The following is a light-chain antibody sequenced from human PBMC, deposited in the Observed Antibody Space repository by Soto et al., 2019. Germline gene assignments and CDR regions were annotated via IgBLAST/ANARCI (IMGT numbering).Light chain of an antibody. CDR2: LAS. J-gene: IGKJ4*01. CDR1: QSLLYSNGYNY. Sequence: DIVMTQSPLSLPVTPGEPASISCRSSQSLLYSNGYNYVDWYLQKPGQPPQLLIFLASSRASGVPDRFNGSGSGTDFTLSITTVEAEDVGVYYCMQVLQTPLTFGGGTKLEIK. V-gene: IGKV2-28*01. CDR3: MQVLQTPLT.